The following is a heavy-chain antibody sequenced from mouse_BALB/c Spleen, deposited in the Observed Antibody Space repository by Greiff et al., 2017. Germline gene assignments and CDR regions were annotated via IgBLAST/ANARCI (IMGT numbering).Heavy chain of an antibody. CDR3: ARYYYGYAMDY. CDR1: GYTFSSYW. D-gene: IGHD2-1*01. V-gene: IGHV1-9*01. CDR2: ILPGSGST. J-gene: IGHJ4*01. Sequence: QVHVKQSGAELMKPGASVKISCKATGYTFSSYWIEWVKQRPGHGLEWIGEILPGSGSTNYNEKFKGKATFTADTSSNTAYMQLSSLTSEDSAVYYCARYYYGYAMDYWGQGTSVTVSS.